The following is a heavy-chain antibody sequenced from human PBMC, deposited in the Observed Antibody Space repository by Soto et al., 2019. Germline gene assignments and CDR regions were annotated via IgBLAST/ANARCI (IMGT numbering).Heavy chain of an antibody. CDR3: ASVTYGSGSNDYYGMDV. D-gene: IGHD3-10*01. V-gene: IGHV4-34*01. J-gene: IGHJ6*02. CDR1: GGSFSGYY. Sequence: PSETLSLTCAVYGGSFSGYYWTWIRQPPGTGLEWIGEINHSGSTNYNPSLKSRVTISVDTSKNQFSLKLSSVTAADTAVYYCASVTYGSGSNDYYGMDVWGQGTTVTVSS. CDR2: INHSGST.